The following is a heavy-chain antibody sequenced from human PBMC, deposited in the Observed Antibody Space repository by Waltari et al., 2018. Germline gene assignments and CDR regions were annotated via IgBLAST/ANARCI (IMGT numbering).Heavy chain of an antibody. Sequence: QLLESGGGWIQPGGSLRLCCVASGCTFSIFVISWVRQAPGKGLEWVSGITSGGGDTYYADSVRGRFTISRDNARNRLYLQMNSLRDEDTAVYYCAKEIHTIGRPCFDCWGQGVRVTVSS. J-gene: IGHJ4*02. V-gene: IGHV3-23*01. CDR2: ITSGGGDT. CDR1: GCTFSIFV. CDR3: AKEIHTIGRPCFDC.